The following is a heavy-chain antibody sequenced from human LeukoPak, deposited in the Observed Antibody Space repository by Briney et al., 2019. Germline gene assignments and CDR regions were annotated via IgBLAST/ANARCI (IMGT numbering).Heavy chain of an antibody. V-gene: IGHV3-33*06. CDR2: IWYDGSNK. Sequence: GGSLRLSCAASGFTFSSYGMHWVRQAPGKGLEWVAVIWYDGSNKYYADSVKGRFTISRDNSKNTLYLQMNSLRAEDAAVYYCAKDLSSAITSALVLDVWGQGTTVIVSS. CDR3: AKDLSSAITSALVLDV. D-gene: IGHD3-22*01. CDR1: GFTFSSYG. J-gene: IGHJ6*02.